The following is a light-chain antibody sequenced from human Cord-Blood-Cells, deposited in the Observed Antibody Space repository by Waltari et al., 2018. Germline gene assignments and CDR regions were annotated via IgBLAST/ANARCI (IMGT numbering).Light chain of an antibody. Sequence: QSVLTQPPSASGTPGQRVPISCSGSSPNIGSNTLNWYQQLPGTAPKLLIYSNNQRPSGVPDRFSGSKSGTSASLAISGLQSEDEADYYCAAWDDSLNGYVFGTGTKVTVL. V-gene: IGLV1-44*01. CDR3: AAWDDSLNGYV. J-gene: IGLJ1*01. CDR1: SPNIGSNT. CDR2: SNN.